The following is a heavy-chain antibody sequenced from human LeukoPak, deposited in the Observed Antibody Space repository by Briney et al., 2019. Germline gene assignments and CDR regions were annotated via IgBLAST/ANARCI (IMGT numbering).Heavy chain of an antibody. D-gene: IGHD3-3*01. CDR2: FIPVLGTA. J-gene: IGHJ6*04. CDR1: GGIFSDYA. CDR3: AGIPVFGVVLHQEPV. Sequence: SVKVSCKASGGIFSDYALNWVRQAPGQGLEWMGVFIPVLGTANSTQNFQDRVSITADISTHTVYVELSSLKSEDTAVYFCAGIPVFGVVLHQEPVWGKGTTVTVSS. V-gene: IGHV1-69*10.